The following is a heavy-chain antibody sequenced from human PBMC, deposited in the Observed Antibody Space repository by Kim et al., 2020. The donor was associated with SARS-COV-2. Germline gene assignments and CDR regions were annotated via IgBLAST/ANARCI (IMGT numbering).Heavy chain of an antibody. D-gene: IGHD3-22*01. CDR2: IYSGGST. Sequence: GGSLRLSCAASGFTVSSNYMSWVRQAPGKGLEWVSVIYSGGSTYYADSVKGRFTISRDNSKNTLYLQMNSLRAEDTAVYYCARDVIVGPGDIWGQGTMVTVSS. CDR1: GFTVSSNY. V-gene: IGHV3-66*01. J-gene: IGHJ3*02. CDR3: ARDVIVGPGDI.